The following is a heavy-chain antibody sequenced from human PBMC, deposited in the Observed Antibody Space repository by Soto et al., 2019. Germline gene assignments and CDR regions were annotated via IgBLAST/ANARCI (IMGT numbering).Heavy chain of an antibody. Sequence: PSESLSLACTVSSGSISSYYGGWIRQPPGKGLEWVGYIYYSGSTNYNPSLKSRVTLSVATSKNQLSLSLSSVTAAAMAVYAGPGRYGYGFDYWGQGTLVTVSS. CDR3: PGRYGYGFDY. V-gene: IGHV4-59*08. D-gene: IGHD1-1*01. CDR1: SGSISSYY. CDR2: IYYSGST. J-gene: IGHJ4*02.